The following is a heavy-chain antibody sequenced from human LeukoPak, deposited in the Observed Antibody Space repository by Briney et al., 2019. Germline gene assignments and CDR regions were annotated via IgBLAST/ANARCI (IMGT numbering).Heavy chain of an antibody. CDR3: SSWLGDLLLSL. CDR2: ISYDGSDE. Sequence: GRSLRLSCAASGFTFSTYGMHWVRQAPGKGLEWVAIISYDGSDEYYADSVKGRFAVSRDPAKNSVYLQMNSLRDEDTAVYYCSSWLGDLLLSLWGQGTMVTVSS. D-gene: IGHD6-19*01. V-gene: IGHV3-30*03. CDR1: GFTFSTYG. J-gene: IGHJ3*01.